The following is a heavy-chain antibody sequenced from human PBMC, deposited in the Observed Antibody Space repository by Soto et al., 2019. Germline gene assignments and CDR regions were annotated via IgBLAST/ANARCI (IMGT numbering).Heavy chain of an antibody. D-gene: IGHD6-13*01. J-gene: IGHJ5*02. CDR1: GGSISSYY. V-gene: IGHV4-59*01. Sequence: NPSENLSLTCTVYGGSISSYYWSWIRQPPGKGLEWIGYIYYSGSTNYNPSLKSRVTISVDTSTNQFSLKLSSVTAADTAVYYCARDQGIAAATYWFDPWGQGNLVTVSS. CDR2: IYYSGST. CDR3: ARDQGIAAATYWFDP.